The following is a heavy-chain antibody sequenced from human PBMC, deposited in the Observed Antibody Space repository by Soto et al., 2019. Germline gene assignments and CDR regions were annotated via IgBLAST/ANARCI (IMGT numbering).Heavy chain of an antibody. CDR2: IIPIFGTA. D-gene: IGHD6-19*01. CDR1: GGTFSSYA. CDR3: ARGSPSIYSSDTYYSGMDV. Sequence: QVQLVQSGAEVKKPGSSVKVSCKASGGTFSSYAISWVRQAPGQGLEWMGGIIPIFGTAHYAQKFQGRVRITADESTNTDYRELSSLRSEDTAVYYCARGSPSIYSSDTYYSGMDVWGQGTTVTVSS. V-gene: IGHV1-69*01. J-gene: IGHJ6*02.